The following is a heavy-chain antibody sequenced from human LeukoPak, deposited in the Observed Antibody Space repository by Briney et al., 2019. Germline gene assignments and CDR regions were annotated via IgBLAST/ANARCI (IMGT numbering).Heavy chain of an antibody. Sequence: GGSLRLSCEASGFTFSNYSMNWVRQAPGKWLEWVSYIRSSSSTIYYADYVKGRFTISRDNAKNSLYLQMNSLRAEDTAVYYCARAKRNGFDIWGQGTMVTVSS. V-gene: IGHV3-48*01. CDR1: GFTFSNYS. CDR2: IRSSSSTI. J-gene: IGHJ3*02. CDR3: ARAKRNGFDI.